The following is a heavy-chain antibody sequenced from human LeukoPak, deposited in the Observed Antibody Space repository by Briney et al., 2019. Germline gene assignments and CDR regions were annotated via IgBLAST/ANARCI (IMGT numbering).Heavy chain of an antibody. D-gene: IGHD3-10*01. CDR2: ISAYNGNT. CDR1: GYTFTSYG. V-gene: IGHV1-18*01. Sequence: GASVKVSCKASGYTFTSYGISWVRQAPGQGLEWMGWISAYNGNTNYAQKLQGRVTMTTDTSTSTAYMELRSLRSDDTAVYYCAKVMKGSERLTMVRGVIIKTAGLYYMDVWGKGTTVTVSS. J-gene: IGHJ6*03. CDR3: AKVMKGSERLTMVRGVIIKTAGLYYMDV.